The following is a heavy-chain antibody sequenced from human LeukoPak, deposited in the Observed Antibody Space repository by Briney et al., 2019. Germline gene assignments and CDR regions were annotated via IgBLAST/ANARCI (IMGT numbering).Heavy chain of an antibody. V-gene: IGHV3-30*02. D-gene: IGHD3-16*01. CDR3: AKDGLWAFPI. CDR1: GFTFSTSG. Sequence: GGSLRLSCAASGFTFSTSGIHWVRQAPGKGLEWVSYIPYDGSNECYADSVKGRFTISRDNSKNALYLQMNSLRAEDTAVYYCAKDGLWAFPIWGQGTMVTVSA. CDR2: IPYDGSNE. J-gene: IGHJ3*02.